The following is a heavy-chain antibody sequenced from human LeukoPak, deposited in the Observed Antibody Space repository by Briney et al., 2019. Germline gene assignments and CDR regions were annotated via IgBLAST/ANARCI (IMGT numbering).Heavy chain of an antibody. CDR2: IIPIFGIA. Sequence: ASVKVSCKASGGTFSSYAISWVRQAPGQGLELMGRIIPIFGIANYAQKFQGRVTITADKSTSTAYMELSSLRSEDTAVYYCARDCSSTSCRGYYYYYGMDVWGQGTTVTVSS. CDR1: GGTFSSYA. D-gene: IGHD2-2*01. J-gene: IGHJ6*02. V-gene: IGHV1-69*04. CDR3: ARDCSSTSCRGYYYYYGMDV.